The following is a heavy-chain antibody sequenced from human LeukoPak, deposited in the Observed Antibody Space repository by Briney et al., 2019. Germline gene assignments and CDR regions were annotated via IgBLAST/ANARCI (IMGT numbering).Heavy chain of an antibody. CDR1: GLIFNSNA. V-gene: IGHV3-23*01. CDR2: ISETGGGT. Sequence: GGPLRLSCAPSGLIFNSNAMTWPPHAPGKAREWVSDISETGGGTYYADSVKGRFHISRDNSRNTLYVQMSSLRGEDRGLYYCAKNYYASTCYDYWGQGTLVTVSS. J-gene: IGHJ4*02. CDR3: AKNYYASTCYDY. D-gene: IGHD3-22*01.